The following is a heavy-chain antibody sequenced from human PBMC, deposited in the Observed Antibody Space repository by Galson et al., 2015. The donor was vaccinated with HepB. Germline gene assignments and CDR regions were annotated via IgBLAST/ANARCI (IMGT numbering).Heavy chain of an antibody. Sequence: SLRLSCAASAFTFSSFVIHWVRQAPGKGLEYVSAISPTGGNTYYADSVKGRFTVSRDNSKNTVYLQMSSLRTEDTAVYYCVKKGSTSWYYDYRGHGTLVTVSS. J-gene: IGHJ4*01. CDR3: VKKGSTSWYYDY. CDR1: AFTFSSFV. CDR2: ISPTGGNT. D-gene: IGHD6-13*01. V-gene: IGHV3-64D*06.